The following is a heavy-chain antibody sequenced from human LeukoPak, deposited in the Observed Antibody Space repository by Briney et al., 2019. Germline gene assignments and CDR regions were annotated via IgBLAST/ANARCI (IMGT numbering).Heavy chain of an antibody. D-gene: IGHD3-22*01. CDR3: ARVPRYYYDSEDY. V-gene: IGHV4-59*12. J-gene: IGHJ4*02. Sequence: SSETLSLTCTVSGGSISSYYWSWIRQPPGKGLEWIGYIYYSGSTNYNPSLKSRVTISVDTSKNQFSLKLSSVTAADTAVYYCARVPRYYYDSEDYWGQGTLVTVSS. CDR2: IYYSGST. CDR1: GGSISSYY.